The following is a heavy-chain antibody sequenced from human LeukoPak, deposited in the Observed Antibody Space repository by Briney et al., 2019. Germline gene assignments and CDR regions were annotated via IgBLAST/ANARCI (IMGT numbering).Heavy chain of an antibody. CDR2: ITSRGEGT. D-gene: IGHD3-22*01. J-gene: IGHJ4*02. CDR3: TRDRPNYYGSDGHYYRRNGDY. CDR1: EFTFSIYA. V-gene: IGHV3-23*01. Sequence: GGSLRLSCAASEFTFSIYAMSWVRQAPGKGLEWVSSITSRGEGTWYAGSVKGRFTISSDNAKNTLYLQMNSLRAEDTAVYYCTRDRPNYYGSDGHYYRRNGDYWGQGTLVTGSS.